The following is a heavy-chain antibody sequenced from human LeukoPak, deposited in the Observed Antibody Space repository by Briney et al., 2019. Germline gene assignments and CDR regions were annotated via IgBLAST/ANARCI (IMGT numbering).Heavy chain of an antibody. CDR1: GGSFSGYY. Sequence: PSETPSLTCAVYGGSFSGYYWSWIRQPPGKGLEWIGEINHSGRTNYNPSLKSRVTISVDTSKNQFSLKLSSVTAADTAVYYCARGRYYYYMDVWGKGTTVTVSS. J-gene: IGHJ6*03. CDR2: INHSGRT. V-gene: IGHV4-34*01. CDR3: ARGRYYYYMDV.